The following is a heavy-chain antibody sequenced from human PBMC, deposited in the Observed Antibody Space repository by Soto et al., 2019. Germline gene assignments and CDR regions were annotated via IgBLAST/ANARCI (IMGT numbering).Heavy chain of an antibody. Sequence: ASVKVSCKASGYTFTSYGISWVRQAPGQGLEWMGWISAYNGNTNYAQKLQGRVTMTTDTSTSTAYMELRSLRSDDTAVYYCARDSDYYGSGSSNYYYYMDVWGKGTTVTVSS. CDR1: GYTFTSYG. D-gene: IGHD3-10*01. V-gene: IGHV1-18*01. CDR3: ARDSDYYGSGSSNYYYYMDV. J-gene: IGHJ6*03. CDR2: ISAYNGNT.